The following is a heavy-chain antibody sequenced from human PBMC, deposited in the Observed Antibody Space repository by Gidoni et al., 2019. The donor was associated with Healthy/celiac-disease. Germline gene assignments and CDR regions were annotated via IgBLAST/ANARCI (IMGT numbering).Heavy chain of an antibody. CDR1: GFPFSSLA. CDR3: ARDWVYCSSTSCYRYPSVAFDI. CDR2: ISYDGSNK. Sequence: QVQLVASGGGVVQPGSSVRLSCAASGFPFSSLAMPWVPQAQGKGLEWVAVISYDGSNKYYADSVKGRFTISRDNSKNTLYLQMNSLRAEDTAVYYCARDWVYCSSTSCYRYPSVAFDIWGQGTMVTVSS. J-gene: IGHJ3*02. V-gene: IGHV3-30-3*01. D-gene: IGHD2-2*01.